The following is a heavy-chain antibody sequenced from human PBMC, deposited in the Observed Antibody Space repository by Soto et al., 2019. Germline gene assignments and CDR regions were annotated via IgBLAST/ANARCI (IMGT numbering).Heavy chain of an antibody. Sequence: GGALRLSCVASGFSFSTYDMAWVRQAPGKAPEWIAHISTTSFTIYYADSVKGRFTISRDNVRNSLYLEMKSLRDEDTAVYYCARDRCFDGSCYSASDFWGQGIQVTVS. J-gene: IGHJ4*02. CDR3: ARDRCFDGSCYSASDF. V-gene: IGHV3-48*02. CDR2: ISTTSFTI. CDR1: GFSFSTYD. D-gene: IGHD2-15*01.